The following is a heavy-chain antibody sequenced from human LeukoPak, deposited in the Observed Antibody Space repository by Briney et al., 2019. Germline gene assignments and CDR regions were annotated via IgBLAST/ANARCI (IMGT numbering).Heavy chain of an antibody. V-gene: IGHV3-7*01. CDR2: IKQDGSEK. D-gene: IGHD3-3*01. CDR3: ARDASTYYDFCSGSRGGGDFDY. J-gene: IGHJ4*02. CDR1: GFTFSSYW. Sequence: PGGSLRLSCAASGFTFSSYWMSWVRQAPGKGLEWVANIKQDGSEKYYVDSVKGRFTISRDNAKNSLYLQMNSLRAEDTAVYYCARDASTYYDFCSGSRGGGDFDYWGQGTLVTVSS.